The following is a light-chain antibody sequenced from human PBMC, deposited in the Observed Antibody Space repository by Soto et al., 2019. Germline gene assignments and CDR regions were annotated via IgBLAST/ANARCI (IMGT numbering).Light chain of an antibody. CDR2: DVS. CDR1: QSVGTY. V-gene: IGKV3-11*01. CDR3: QQGSHWPIT. J-gene: IGKJ5*01. Sequence: EILLTQSPATLSLSPGERATLSCRASQSVGTYLAWYQLKPGQAPRHLIHDVSNRAAGIPGRFSGSGSGTDFTLTISSLEPEDFAVYYCQQGSHWPITFGPGTPLQI.